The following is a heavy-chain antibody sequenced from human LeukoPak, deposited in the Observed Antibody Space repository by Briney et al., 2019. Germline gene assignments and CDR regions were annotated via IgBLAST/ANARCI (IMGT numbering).Heavy chain of an antibody. CDR1: GYTFTSYG. CDR3: ARDLTIAAAGTYGY. Sequence: ASVKVSCKTSGYTFTSYGVSWVRQAPGQGLERMGWISTYNGNTNYAQNFQGRVTMTTDTSTSTAYMELRSLRSDDTAVYYCARDLTIAAAGTYGYWGQGTLVTVSS. J-gene: IGHJ4*02. CDR2: ISTYNGNT. V-gene: IGHV1-18*01. D-gene: IGHD6-13*01.